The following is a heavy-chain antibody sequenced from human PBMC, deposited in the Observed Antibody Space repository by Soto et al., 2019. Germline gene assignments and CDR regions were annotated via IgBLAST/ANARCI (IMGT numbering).Heavy chain of an antibody. D-gene: IGHD1-26*01. CDR3: AKDSLSNSGSYVYFDY. V-gene: IGHV3-23*01. J-gene: IGHJ4*02. CDR2: ISGSGGST. Sequence: GGSLRLSCAASGFTFSSYAMSWVRQAPGKGLEWVSAISGSGGSTYYADSVKGRFTISRDNSKNTLYLQMNSLRAEDTAVYYCAKDSLSNSGSYVYFDYWGQGTLVTVSS. CDR1: GFTFSSYA.